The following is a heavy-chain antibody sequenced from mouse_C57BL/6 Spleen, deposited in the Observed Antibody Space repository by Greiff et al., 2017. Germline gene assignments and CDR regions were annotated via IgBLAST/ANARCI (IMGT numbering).Heavy chain of an antibody. D-gene: IGHD1-1*01. CDR2: ISSGSSTI. V-gene: IGHV5-17*01. J-gene: IGHJ1*03. CDR1: GFTFSDYG. CDR3: ARGRSRVVAGDGYFDV. Sequence: EVLLVESGGGLVKPGWSLKLSCAASGFTFSDYGMHWARQAPEKGLEWVAYISSGSSTIYYADTVKGRLTIARDNAKNTLFLQMTSLRSEDTAMYYGARGRSRVVAGDGYFDVWGTGTTVTVAS.